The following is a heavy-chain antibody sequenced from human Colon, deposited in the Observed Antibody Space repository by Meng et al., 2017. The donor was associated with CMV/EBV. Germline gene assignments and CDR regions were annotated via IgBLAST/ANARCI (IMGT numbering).Heavy chain of an antibody. CDR1: GFSFSSYG. J-gene: IGHJ5*02. CDR3: AKNFNPGAYYTNWFDH. V-gene: IGHV3-23*01. CDR2: ITDHS. Sequence: SGFSFSSYGVSWERQAPGKGLQWVSAITDHSYSADSVRGRFTISKDLSENTLYLQMNSLRDEDTGIYYCAKNFNPGAYYTNWFDHWGQGTLVTVSS. D-gene: IGHD3-3*01.